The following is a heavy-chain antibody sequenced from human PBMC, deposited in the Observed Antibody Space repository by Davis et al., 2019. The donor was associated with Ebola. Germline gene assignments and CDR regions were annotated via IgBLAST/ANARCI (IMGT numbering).Heavy chain of an antibody. Sequence: GGSLRLSCAASGFTFDDCAMHWVRQAPGKGLEWVSGISKNGDGTYYADSVKGRFTISRDDSKKMVFLQMNNLRAEDTAIYYCAKYETPGGQPHYFDYWGQGTLVTVSS. D-gene: IGHD2-15*01. CDR3: AKYETPGGQPHYFDY. V-gene: IGHV3-23*01. CDR1: GFTFDDCA. J-gene: IGHJ4*02. CDR2: ISKNGDGT.